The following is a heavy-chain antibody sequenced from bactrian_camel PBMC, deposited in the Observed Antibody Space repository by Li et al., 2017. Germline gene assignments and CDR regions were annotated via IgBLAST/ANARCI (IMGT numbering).Heavy chain of an antibody. D-gene: IGHD4*01. J-gene: IGHJ4*01. Sequence: DVQLVESGGGSVQPGGSLSLSCVVSGFTFSSYDMSWVRQAPGKGLEWVSSIAGRVSSWGGDGANYADSVLGRFTIARANTRNSVYLQMNSLKPEDTAVYYCVTLHRVDYVVFGHWGQGTQVTVS. CDR2: SSWGGDGA. CDR1: GFTFSSYD. V-gene: IGHV3S40*01. CDR3: VTLHRVDYVVFGH.